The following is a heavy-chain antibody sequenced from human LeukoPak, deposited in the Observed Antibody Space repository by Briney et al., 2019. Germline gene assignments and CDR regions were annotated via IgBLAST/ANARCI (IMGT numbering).Heavy chain of an antibody. CDR3: AREPPRRNTVVVVAATAEAFDI. CDR1: GGSISSYY. CDR2: IYTSGST. D-gene: IGHD2-15*01. V-gene: IGHV4-4*07. J-gene: IGHJ3*02. Sequence: PSETLSLTCTVSGGSISSYYWSWIRQPAGKGLEWIGRIYTSGSTNYNPSLKSRVTMSVDTSKNQFSLKLSSVTAADTAVYYCAREPPRRNTVVVVAATAEAFDIWGQGTMVTVSS.